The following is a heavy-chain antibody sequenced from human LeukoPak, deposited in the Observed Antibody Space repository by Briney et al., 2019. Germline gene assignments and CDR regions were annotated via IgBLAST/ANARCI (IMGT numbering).Heavy chain of an antibody. CDR3: AREAQYLLWFGEYPPHYGMDV. D-gene: IGHD3-10*01. J-gene: IGHJ6*02. V-gene: IGHV3-7*01. CDR1: GFTFSSYW. CDR2: IKQDGSEK. Sequence: GGSPRLSCAASGFTFSSYWMSWVRQAPGKGLEWVANIKQDGSEKYYVDSVKGRFTISKDNAKNSLYLQMNSLRAEDTAVYYCAREAQYLLWFGEYPPHYGMDVWGQGTTATVSS.